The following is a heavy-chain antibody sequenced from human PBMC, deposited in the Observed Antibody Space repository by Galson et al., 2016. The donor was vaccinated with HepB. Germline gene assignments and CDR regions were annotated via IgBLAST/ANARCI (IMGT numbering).Heavy chain of an antibody. CDR3: LREPFDY. Sequence: SLRLSCAASGFTFSSYTMSWVRQAPGMGLEWVSSISGSGSFTYFADSVKGRFTISRDNSKNTLYLQMNSLRDEGTAVYYCLREPFDYWGQGALVTVSS. CDR2: ISGSGSFT. CDR1: GFTFSSYT. V-gene: IGHV3-23*01. J-gene: IGHJ4*02.